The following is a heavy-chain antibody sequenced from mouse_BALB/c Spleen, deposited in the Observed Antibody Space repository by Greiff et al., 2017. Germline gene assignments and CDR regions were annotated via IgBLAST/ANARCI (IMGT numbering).Heavy chain of an antibody. V-gene: IGHV3-2*02. CDR1: GYSITSDYA. CDR2: ISYSGST. CDR3: ARCYEGAMDY. D-gene: IGHD2-3*01. Sequence: VQLKESGPGLVKPSQSLSLTCTVTGYSITSDYAWNWIRQFPGNKLEWMGYISYSGSTSYNPSLKSRISITRDTSKNQFFLQLNSVTTEDTATYYCARCYEGAMDYWGQGTSVTVSS. J-gene: IGHJ4*01.